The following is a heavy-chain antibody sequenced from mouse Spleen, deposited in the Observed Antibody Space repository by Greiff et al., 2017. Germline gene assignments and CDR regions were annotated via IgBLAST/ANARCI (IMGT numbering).Heavy chain of an antibody. CDR3: ARPQFITTATYAMDY. CDR1: GFSLTSYG. CDR2: IWSGGST. Sequence: QVQLKESGPGLVQPSQSLSITCTVSGFSLTSYGVHWVRQSPGKGLEWLGVIWSGGSTDYNAAFISRLSISKDNSKSQVFFKMNSLQADDTAIYYCARPQFITTATYAMDYWGQGTSVTVSS. V-gene: IGHV2-2*01. D-gene: IGHD1-2*01. J-gene: IGHJ4*01.